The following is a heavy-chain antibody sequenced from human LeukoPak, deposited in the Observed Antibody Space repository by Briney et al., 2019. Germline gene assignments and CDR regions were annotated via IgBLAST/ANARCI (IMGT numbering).Heavy chain of an antibody. Sequence: QPGRSLRLSCAASGFTFSNYAIHWVRQAPCKGLEWVARISSGGSEKFYADSVKGRFTVSRDNSKNTLYLQMNSLRVEDTAVYYCARDCCGEWYFFDSWGQGTLITVSS. D-gene: IGHD3-10*01. CDR1: GFTFSNYA. CDR2: ISSGGSEK. V-gene: IGHV3-30-3*01. J-gene: IGHJ4*02. CDR3: ARDCCGEWYFFDS.